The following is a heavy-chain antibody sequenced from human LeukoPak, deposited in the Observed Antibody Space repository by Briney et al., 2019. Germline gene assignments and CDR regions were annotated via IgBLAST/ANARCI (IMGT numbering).Heavy chain of an antibody. CDR1: GFTFDDYA. CDR2: ISWNSGSI. D-gene: IGHD3-10*01. V-gene: IGHV3-9*01. Sequence: PGRSLRLSCAASGFTFDDYAMHWVRQAPGKGLEWVSGISWNSGSIGYADPVKGRFTISRDNAKNSLYLQMNSLRAEDTALYYCAKDPMVRGVIESSNWFDPWGQGTLVTVSS. J-gene: IGHJ5*02. CDR3: AKDPMVRGVIESSNWFDP.